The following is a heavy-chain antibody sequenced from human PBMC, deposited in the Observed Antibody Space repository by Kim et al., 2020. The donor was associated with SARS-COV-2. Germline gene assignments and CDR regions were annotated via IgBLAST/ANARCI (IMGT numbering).Heavy chain of an antibody. CDR3: ARYYGQYYYGSGSYRYGMDV. CDR1: GGSFSGYY. Sequence: SETLSLTCAVYGGSFSGYYWSWIRQPPGKGLEWIGEINHSGSTNYNPSLKSRVTISVDTSKNQFSLKLSSVTAADTAVYYCARYYGQYYYGSGSYRYGMDVWGQGTTVTVSS. CDR2: INHSGST. V-gene: IGHV4-34*01. D-gene: IGHD3-10*01. J-gene: IGHJ6*02.